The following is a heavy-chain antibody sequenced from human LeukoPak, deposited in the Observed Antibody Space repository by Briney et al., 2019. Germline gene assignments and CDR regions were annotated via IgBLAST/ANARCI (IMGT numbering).Heavy chain of an antibody. CDR2: IYYSGST. V-gene: IGHV4-61*10. CDR1: GGSISSGSYY. J-gene: IGHJ4*02. Sequence: SETLSLTCSVSGGSISSGSYYWSWIRQPAGKGLEWIGYIYYSGSTNYNPSLKSRVTISVDTSKNQFSLKLSSVTAADTAVYYCAAAWLNIVGATTPDFWGQGTLVTVSS. D-gene: IGHD1-26*01. CDR3: AAAWLNIVGATTPDF.